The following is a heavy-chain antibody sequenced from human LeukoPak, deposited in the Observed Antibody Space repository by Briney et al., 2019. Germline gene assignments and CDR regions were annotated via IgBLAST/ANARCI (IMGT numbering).Heavy chain of an antibody. D-gene: IGHD3-10*01. J-gene: IGHJ4*02. Sequence: ASVKVSCKASGGTLSSYAISWVRQAPGQGLEWMGGIIPIFGTANYAQKFQGRVTITPDESTSTAYMELSRLRSEDTAVYYCAREGVAGLNYFDYWGQGTLVTVSS. CDR2: IIPIFGTA. V-gene: IGHV1-69*13. CDR3: AREGVAGLNYFDY. CDR1: GGTLSSYA.